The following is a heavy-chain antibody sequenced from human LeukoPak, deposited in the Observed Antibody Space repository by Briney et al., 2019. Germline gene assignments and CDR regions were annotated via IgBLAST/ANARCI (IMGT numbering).Heavy chain of an antibody. J-gene: IGHJ4*02. D-gene: IGHD1-14*01. V-gene: IGHV3-74*01. CDR1: GFTFSSYW. Sequence: GRSLRLSCAAPGFTFSSYWMHWVRQAPGKGLVWVSRIYIDGSSTSYADSVKGRFTISRDNAKNTLYLQMNSLRDEDTAVYYCARGLDGSFDYWGLGTLVTVSS. CDR3: ARGLDGSFDY. CDR2: IYIDGSST.